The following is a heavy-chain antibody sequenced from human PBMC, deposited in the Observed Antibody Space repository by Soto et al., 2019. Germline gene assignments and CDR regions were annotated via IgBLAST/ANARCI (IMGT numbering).Heavy chain of an antibody. J-gene: IGHJ3*02. CDR3: AHRRDIVVVVAASGAFDI. CDR1: GFSLSTSGVG. CDR2: IYWNDDK. Sequence: SGPTLVNPTQTLTLTCTFSGFSLSTSGVGVGWIRQPPGKALEWLALIYWNDDKRYSPSLKSRLTITKDTSKNQVVLTMTNMDPVDTATYYCAHRRDIVVVVAASGAFDIWGQGTMVTVS. V-gene: IGHV2-5*01. D-gene: IGHD2-15*01.